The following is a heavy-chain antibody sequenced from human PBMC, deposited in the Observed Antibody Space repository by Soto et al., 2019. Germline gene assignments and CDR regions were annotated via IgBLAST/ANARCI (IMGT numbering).Heavy chain of an antibody. D-gene: IGHD6-13*01. J-gene: IGHJ4*02. CDR2: ISAYNANA. CDR3: VRENSNFDY. CDR1: GYTFRNFG. Sequence: QIQLLQSGAEVKKPGASVKVTCKASGYTFRNFGISWVRQAPGQGLEWMGWISAYNANANYAQKFQGRLTMTADTSTSTAYMELRSLRSDDTAVYYCVRENSNFDYWGEGTLVTVSS. V-gene: IGHV1-18*01.